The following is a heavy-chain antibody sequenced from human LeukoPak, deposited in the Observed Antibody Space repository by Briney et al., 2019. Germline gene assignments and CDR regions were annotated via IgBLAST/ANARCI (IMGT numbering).Heavy chain of an antibody. D-gene: IGHD4-11*01. CDR1: GYTFTSYG. Sequence: ASVKVSFKASGYTFTSYGISWVRQAPGQGLEWMGWISTYNGNTNYAQKLQGRVTMTTDTSTTTAYMELRGLTSDGTAVYYCARDPTTQTFDYWGQGTLVTVSS. J-gene: IGHJ4*02. CDR3: ARDPTTQTFDY. CDR2: ISTYNGNT. V-gene: IGHV1-18*01.